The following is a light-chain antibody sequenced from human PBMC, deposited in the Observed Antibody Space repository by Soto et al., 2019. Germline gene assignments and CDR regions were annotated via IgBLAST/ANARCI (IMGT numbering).Light chain of an antibody. CDR3: SSYTSSSTRV. CDR2: EVS. CDR1: SSDVGGYNY. Sequence: QSALTQPASVSGSPGQSITISCTGTSSDVGGYNYVSWYQQHPGKAPKLMIYEVSNRPSGVSNRFSGSQSGNTASLTISGLQAEEEADYYCSSYTSSSTRVFGGGTKLTVL. V-gene: IGLV2-14*01. J-gene: IGLJ3*02.